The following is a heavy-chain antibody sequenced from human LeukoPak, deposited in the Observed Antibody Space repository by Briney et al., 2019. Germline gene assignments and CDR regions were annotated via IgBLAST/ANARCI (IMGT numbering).Heavy chain of an antibody. CDR1: GGSISSSSYY. D-gene: IGHD4-17*01. J-gene: IGHJ4*02. Sequence: SETLSLTCTVSGGSISSSSYYWGWIRQPPGKGLEWIGSIYYSGSTYYNPSLKSRVTISVDTSKNQFSLKLSSVTAADTAVSYCARDRSTTVTTYLDYWGQGTLVTVSS. CDR2: IYYSGST. V-gene: IGHV4-39*01. CDR3: ARDRSTTVTTYLDY.